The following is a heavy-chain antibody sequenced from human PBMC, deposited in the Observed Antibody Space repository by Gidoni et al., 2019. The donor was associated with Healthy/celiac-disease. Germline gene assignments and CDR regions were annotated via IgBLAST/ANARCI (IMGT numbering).Heavy chain of an antibody. J-gene: IGHJ6*02. CDR3: ARDRVYGSGTMDV. V-gene: IGHV3-64*01. CDR2: ITSNGEST. CDR1: GFTFSSYA. D-gene: IGHD6-19*01. Sequence: EVQLVESGGGLVQPGGSLRLSCAAPGFTFSSYAMHWVRQAPGKGLEYVSAITSNGESTYYANSVKARFTISRDNSKNTLYLQMGSLRAEDMALYYCARDRVYGSGTMDVWGQGTTVTVSS.